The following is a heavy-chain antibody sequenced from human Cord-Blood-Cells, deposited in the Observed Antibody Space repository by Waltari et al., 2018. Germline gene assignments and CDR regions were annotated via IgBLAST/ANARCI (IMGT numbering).Heavy chain of an antibody. CDR3: RMSTYYYDSSGYYPDY. D-gene: IGHD3-22*01. J-gene: IGHJ4*02. V-gene: IGHV1-69*01. CDR1: GGTFSSYA. CDR2: IIPIFGTA. Sequence: QVQLVQSGAEVKKPGSSVKVSCKASGGTFSSYAISWVRQAPGQGLEWVGGIIPIFGTANYAQKFQGRVTITGDESTSTACMELSSLRSEDTAVYYCRMSTYYYDSSGYYPDYWGQGTLVTVSS.